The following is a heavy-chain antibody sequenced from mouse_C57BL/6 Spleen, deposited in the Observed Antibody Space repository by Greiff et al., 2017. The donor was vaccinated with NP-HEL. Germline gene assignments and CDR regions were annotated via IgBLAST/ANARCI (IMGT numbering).Heavy chain of an antibody. V-gene: IGHV5-6*01. J-gene: IGHJ1*03. D-gene: IGHD2-4*01. CDR2: ISSGGSYT. CDR1: GFTFSSYG. Sequence: EVQGVESGGDLVKPGGSLKLSCAASGFTFSSYGMSWVRQTPDKRLEWVATISSGGSYTYYPDSVKGRFTISRDNAKNTLYLQMSSLKSEDTAMYYCARQSDYDYDWYFDVWGTGTTVTVAS. CDR3: ARQSDYDYDWYFDV.